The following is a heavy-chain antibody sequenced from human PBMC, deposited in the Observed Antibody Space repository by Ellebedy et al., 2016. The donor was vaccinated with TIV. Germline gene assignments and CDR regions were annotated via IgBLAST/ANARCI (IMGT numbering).Heavy chain of an antibody. CDR3: ARPGCTGCLTKFDY. D-gene: IGHD6-19*01. CDR1: RYSFPTYW. V-gene: IGHV5-51*01. CDR2: IYPGDSDA. Sequence: KVSCKGSRYSFPTYWIGWVRPMPGKALEWMGIIYPGDSDAKYSPSFQGQVTTSADKSINTAYLQWSSLKASDTAMYYNARPGCTGCLTKFDYWGQGTLVTVSS. J-gene: IGHJ4*02.